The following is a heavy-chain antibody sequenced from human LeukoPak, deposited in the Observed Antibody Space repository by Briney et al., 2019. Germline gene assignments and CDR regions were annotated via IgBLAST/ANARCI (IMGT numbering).Heavy chain of an antibody. D-gene: IGHD2-2*01. J-gene: IGHJ4*02. CDR1: GYSFTSYW. V-gene: IGHV5-51*01. Sequence: GESLKISCKGSGYSFTSYWIGWVRQRPGKGLEWMGIIYPGDSDTRYSPSFQGQVTISADKSISTAYLQWSSLKASDTAFYYCARQGGYCTSTSCYEDYWGQGTLVTVSS. CDR2: IYPGDSDT. CDR3: ARQGGYCTSTSCYEDY.